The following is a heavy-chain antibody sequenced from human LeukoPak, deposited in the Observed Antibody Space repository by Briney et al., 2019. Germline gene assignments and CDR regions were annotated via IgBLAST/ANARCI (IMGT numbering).Heavy chain of an antibody. D-gene: IGHD3-16*01. V-gene: IGHV4-31*03. CDR3: ARVGFGGADFDY. CDR2: IYYSGGT. CDR1: GGSISSGGYY. J-gene: IGHJ4*02. Sequence: SQTLSLTCTDSGGSISSGGYYWSWIRQHPGKGLEWIGYIYYSGGTYYNPSLKSRVTISVDTSKNQFSLKLSSVTAADTAVYYCARVGFGGADFDYWGQGTLVTVSS.